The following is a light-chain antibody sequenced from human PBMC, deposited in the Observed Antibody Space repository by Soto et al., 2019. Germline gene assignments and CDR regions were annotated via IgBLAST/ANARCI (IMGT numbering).Light chain of an antibody. V-gene: IGKV1-33*01. CDR1: QDISNY. CDR2: DAS. J-gene: IGKJ3*01. CDR3: QQYDNLPPFT. Sequence: DIQMTQSPSSQSASVGDRVTITCQASQDISNYLNWYQQKPGKAPKLLIYDASNLETGVPSRFSGSGSRTDFTYTISSLQPEDIATYYCQQYDNLPPFTFGPGTKVDIK.